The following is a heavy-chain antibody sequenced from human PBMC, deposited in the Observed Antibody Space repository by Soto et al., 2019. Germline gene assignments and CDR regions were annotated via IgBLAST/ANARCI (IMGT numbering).Heavy chain of an antibody. D-gene: IGHD6-6*01. Sequence: EVQLLESGGGLVQPGGSLRLSCAASGFTFSSYAMSWVRQAPGKGLEWVSAISGSGGSTYFAASVKGRFTIYRDNFKHTLYLQMNSRRTEDTAVYYWAKDAYSCSVFYYGMGVWGQGTTVTVSS. CDR2: ISGSGGST. J-gene: IGHJ6*02. CDR3: AKDAYSCSVFYYGMGV. V-gene: IGHV3-23*01. CDR1: GFTFSSYA.